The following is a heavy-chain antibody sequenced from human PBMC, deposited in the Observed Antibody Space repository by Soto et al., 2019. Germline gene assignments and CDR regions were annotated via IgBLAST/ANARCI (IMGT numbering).Heavy chain of an antibody. V-gene: IGHV5-51*01. Sequence: GESLKISCKGSGYTFTNYWIGWVRQMPGKGLEWMGIIYPGDSDTKYNPSFQGQVTISADKSITTTYLQWSSLKASGTAIYYCAASIFYYGMDVWGQGTTLTVSS. CDR2: IYPGDSDT. J-gene: IGHJ6*02. CDR3: AASIFYYGMDV. CDR1: GYTFTNYW.